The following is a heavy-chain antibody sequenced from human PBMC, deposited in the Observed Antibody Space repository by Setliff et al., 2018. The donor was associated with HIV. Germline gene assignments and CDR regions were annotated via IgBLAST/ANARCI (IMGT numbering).Heavy chain of an antibody. J-gene: IGHJ6*03. CDR2: IYYSGST. Sequence: SETLSLTCTVSGGSISSSSNYWAWIRQPPGKGLEWIGSIYYSGSTFYDPSLKSRVTISLDTSYNQFSLKVKSVTAADTAVYYCATGRLYYYMDVWGKGTTVTVSS. CDR1: GGSISSSSNY. V-gene: IGHV4-39*07. D-gene: IGHD1-1*01. CDR3: ATGRLYYYMDV.